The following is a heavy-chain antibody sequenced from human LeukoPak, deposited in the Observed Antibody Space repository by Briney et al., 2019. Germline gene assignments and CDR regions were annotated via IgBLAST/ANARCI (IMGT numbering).Heavy chain of an antibody. Sequence: SETLSLTCTVSGGSISSGSYYWSWIRQPAGKGLEWIGRMYINGSTNYNPSLKSRVSMSVDTSKNQFSLKLSSVTAADTAVYYCARDGADMVRGNYYYYMDVWGKGTTVTISS. J-gene: IGHJ6*03. CDR2: MYINGST. CDR3: ARDGADMVRGNYYYYMDV. CDR1: GGSISSGSYY. V-gene: IGHV4-61*02. D-gene: IGHD3-10*01.